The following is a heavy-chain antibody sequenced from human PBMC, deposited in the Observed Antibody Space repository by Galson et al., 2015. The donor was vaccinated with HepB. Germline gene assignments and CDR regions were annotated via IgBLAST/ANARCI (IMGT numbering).Heavy chain of an antibody. D-gene: IGHD6-13*01. V-gene: IGHV2-70*01. Sequence: PALVKPTQTLTLTCTFSGFSLSTSGMCVSWIRQPPGKALEWLALIDWDDDKYYSTSLKTRLTISKDTSKNQVVLTMTNMDPVDTATYYCARTIAAAGTSTRLLYYYYYYMDVWGKGTTVTVSS. CDR3: ARTIAAAGTSTRLLYYYYYYMDV. CDR2: IDWDDDK. J-gene: IGHJ6*03. CDR1: GFSLSTSGMC.